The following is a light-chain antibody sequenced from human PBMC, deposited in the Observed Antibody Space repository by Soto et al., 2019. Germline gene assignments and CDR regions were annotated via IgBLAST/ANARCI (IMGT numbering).Light chain of an antibody. Sequence: EIVMTQSPATLSVSPVERATLSCRASQSVSSNLAWYQQKPGQAPRLLIYGISKRATGVPDRFSGSGSGTDFSLTISRLEPEDFAVYYCQQYGNSPYTFGQGTKVDIK. CDR2: GIS. V-gene: IGKV3D-15*01. CDR3: QQYGNSPYT. J-gene: IGKJ2*01. CDR1: QSVSSN.